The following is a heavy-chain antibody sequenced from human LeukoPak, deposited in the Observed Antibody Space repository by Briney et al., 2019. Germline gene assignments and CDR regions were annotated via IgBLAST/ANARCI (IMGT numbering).Heavy chain of an antibody. J-gene: IGHJ4*02. CDR2: IYHSGST. CDR3: APLGYCSGDDCHRPY. D-gene: IGHD2-15*01. CDR1: GGSISSHNW. V-gene: IGHV4-4*02. Sequence: SETLSLTCAVSGGSISSHNWWSWVRQPPGRGLEWIGEIYHSGSTNYNPSLKSRVTISVDKSKNQFSLKLNSVTAADTAVYYCAPLGYCSGDDCHRPYWGQGALVTVSS.